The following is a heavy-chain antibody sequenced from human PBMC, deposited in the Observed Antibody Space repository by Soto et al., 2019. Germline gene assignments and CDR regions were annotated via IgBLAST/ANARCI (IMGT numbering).Heavy chain of an antibody. D-gene: IGHD6-13*01. CDR2: IVPIRRTP. CDR1: GGTFSSYR. J-gene: IGHJ4*02. CDR3: ARDSGAKLSSS. Sequence: QVQLVQSGAEVKKSGSSVKVSCKASGGTFSSYRINWVRQAPGQGLEWVGGIVPIRRTPDYSQKFQGRVTITADESARTAYMEIRSLKSQDTAFYYCARDSGAKLSSSWGQGTLVTVSS. V-gene: IGHV1-69*01.